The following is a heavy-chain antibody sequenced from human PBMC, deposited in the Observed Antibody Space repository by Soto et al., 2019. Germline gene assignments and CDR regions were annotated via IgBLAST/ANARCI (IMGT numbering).Heavy chain of an antibody. Sequence: SETLSLTCPVSGCSISSYYWSWIRQPPGKGLEWIGYIYYSGSTNYNPSLKSRVTISVDTSKNQFSLKLSSVTAADTAVYYCARAGRIQLWSFDYWGQGPLVTVSS. CDR1: GCSISSYY. D-gene: IGHD5-18*01. CDR2: IYYSGST. V-gene: IGHV4-59*01. J-gene: IGHJ4*02. CDR3: ARAGRIQLWSFDY.